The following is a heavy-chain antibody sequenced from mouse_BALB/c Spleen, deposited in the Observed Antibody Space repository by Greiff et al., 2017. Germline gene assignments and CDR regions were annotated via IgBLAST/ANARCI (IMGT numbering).Heavy chain of an antibody. J-gene: IGHJ1*01. Sequence: VQLKESGPELVKPGASVKMSCKASGYTFTSYVMHWVKQKPGQGLEWIGYINPYNDGTKYNEKFKGKATLTSDKSSSTAYMELSSLTSEDSAVYYCARRGPNYYGSSYWYFDVWGAGTTVTVSS. V-gene: IGHV1-14*01. D-gene: IGHD1-1*01. CDR3: ARRGPNYYGSSYWYFDV. CDR1: GYTFTSYV. CDR2: INPYNDGT.